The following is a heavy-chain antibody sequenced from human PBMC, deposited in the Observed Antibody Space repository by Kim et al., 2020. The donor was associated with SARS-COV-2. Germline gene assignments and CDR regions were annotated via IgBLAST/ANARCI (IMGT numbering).Heavy chain of an antibody. J-gene: IGHJ6*02. CDR1: GFTFDDYA. CDR2: ISWNSGSI. V-gene: IGHV3-9*01. CDR3: AKDSGYYYGMDV. Sequence: GGSLRLSCAASGFTFDDYAMHWVRQAPGKGLEWVSGISWNSGSIGYADSVKGRFTIYRDNAKNSLYLQMNSLRAEDTALYYCAKDSGYYYGMDVWGQGTTVTVSS.